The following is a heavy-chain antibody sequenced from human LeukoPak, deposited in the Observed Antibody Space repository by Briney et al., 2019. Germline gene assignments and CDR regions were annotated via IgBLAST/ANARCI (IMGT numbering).Heavy chain of an antibody. CDR3: ARDGSSSWYSTYYYYYMDV. Sequence: PSETLSLTCAVYGGSFSGYYWSWIRQPPGKGLEWIGEINHSGSTNYNPSLKSRVTISVDTSKNQFSLKLSSVTAADTAVYYCARDGSSSWYSTYYYYYMDVWGKGTTVTVSS. J-gene: IGHJ6*03. D-gene: IGHD6-13*01. V-gene: IGHV4-34*01. CDR1: GGSFSGYY. CDR2: INHSGST.